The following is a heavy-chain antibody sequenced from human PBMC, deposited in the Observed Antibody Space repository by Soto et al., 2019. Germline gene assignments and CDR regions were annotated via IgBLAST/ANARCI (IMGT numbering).Heavy chain of an antibody. CDR1: GYTFSSYG. CDR2: ISAYNGNT. Sequence: ASVMVSCKASGYTFSSYGFRWVRQAPGQGLEWMGWISAYNGNTNYAQKLQGRVTMTTDTSTSTAYMELRSLRSDDTAVYYCARDIVLMVYADRNARFYYWG. V-gene: IGHV1-18*01. D-gene: IGHD2-8*01. J-gene: IGHJ4*01. CDR3: ARDIVLMVYADRNARFYY.